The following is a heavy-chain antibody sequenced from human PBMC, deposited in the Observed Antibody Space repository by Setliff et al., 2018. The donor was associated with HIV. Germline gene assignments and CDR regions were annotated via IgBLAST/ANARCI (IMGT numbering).Heavy chain of an antibody. D-gene: IGHD3-9*01. CDR1: GYRFTSYW. Sequence: PGESLTISCKGSGYRFTSYWIGWVRQMPGKGLEWMGIIYPGDSDTRYSPSFQGQVTISVDKSISTAYLQWRSLKASDTAIYYCARAIDFLTGELNWCFDLWGRGTLVTVS. J-gene: IGHJ2*01. CDR2: IYPGDSDT. CDR3: ARAIDFLTGELNWCFDL. V-gene: IGHV5-51*01.